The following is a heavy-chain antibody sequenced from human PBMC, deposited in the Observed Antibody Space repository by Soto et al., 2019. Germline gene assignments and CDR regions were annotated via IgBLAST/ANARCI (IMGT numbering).Heavy chain of an antibody. D-gene: IGHD5-18*01. Sequence: QVQLVQSGAEVKKPGSSVKVSCKASGGTFSSYAISWVRQAPGQGLEWMGGIIPIFGTANYAQKFQGRVTISAAESTRTAYMELSSLRSADTAVYSCPRAPPEPGYRYGPYYFDYWGQGTLVTVSS. CDR3: PRAPPEPGYRYGPYYFDY. V-gene: IGHV1-69*12. CDR1: GGTFSSYA. CDR2: IIPIFGTA. J-gene: IGHJ4*02.